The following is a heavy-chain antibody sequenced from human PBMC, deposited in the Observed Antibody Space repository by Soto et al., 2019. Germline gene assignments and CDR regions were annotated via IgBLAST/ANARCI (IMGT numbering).Heavy chain of an antibody. J-gene: IGHJ6*02. V-gene: IGHV4-4*02. CDR2: IYHSGNT. Sequence: SETLSLTCAVSGDSISSSNWWSWVRQPPGRGLEWIGEIYHSGNTNYNPSLKSRVTISVDKSKNHFSLILTSITAADTAVYYCARVVGYSRAGDYFYTMDVCGQGTTVTVSS. CDR3: ARVVGYSRAGDYFYTMDV. D-gene: IGHD2-8*02. CDR1: GDSISSSNW.